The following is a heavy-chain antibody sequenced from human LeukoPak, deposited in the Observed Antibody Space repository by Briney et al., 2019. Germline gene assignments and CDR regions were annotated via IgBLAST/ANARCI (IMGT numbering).Heavy chain of an antibody. CDR1: GYTFTSYG. CDR3: ARGGEIVGATTWSDY. D-gene: IGHD1-26*01. Sequence: ASVKVSCKPSGYTFTSYGISWVRQAPGQGLEWMGWISAYNGNTNYAQKLQGRVTMTTDTSTSTAYMELRSLRSDDTAVYYCARGGEIVGATTWSDYWGQGTLVTVSS. V-gene: IGHV1-18*01. CDR2: ISAYNGNT. J-gene: IGHJ4*02.